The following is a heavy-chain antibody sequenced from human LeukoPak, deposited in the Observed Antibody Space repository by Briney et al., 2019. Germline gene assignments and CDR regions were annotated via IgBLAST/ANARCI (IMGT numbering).Heavy chain of an antibody. CDR2: IIPILGIA. J-gene: IGHJ4*02. CDR1: GGTFSSYA. D-gene: IGHD3-16*02. CDR3: ARALYDYVWGSYRWLDY. Sequence: ASVKVSCKASGGTFSSYAISWVRQAPGQGLEWMGRIIPILGIANYAQKFQGRVTITADKSTSTAYMELSSLRSEDTAVYYCARALYDYVWGSYRWLDYWGQGTLVTVSS. V-gene: IGHV1-69*04.